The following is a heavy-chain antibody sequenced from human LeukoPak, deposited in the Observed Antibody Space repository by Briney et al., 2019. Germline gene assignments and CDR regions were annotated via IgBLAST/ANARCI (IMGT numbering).Heavy chain of an antibody. V-gene: IGHV1-2*02. Sequence: ASVKVSCKASGYTFSGYYIHWVRRAPGQGLEWMGWINPNSGVINFAQKFQGRVTMTRDTSISTAYMELSSLRSDDTAVYYCAREGGPTNYFGLDVWGQGTTVTVSS. D-gene: IGHD1-26*01. CDR2: INPNSGVI. CDR3: AREGGPTNYFGLDV. J-gene: IGHJ6*02. CDR1: GYTFSGYY.